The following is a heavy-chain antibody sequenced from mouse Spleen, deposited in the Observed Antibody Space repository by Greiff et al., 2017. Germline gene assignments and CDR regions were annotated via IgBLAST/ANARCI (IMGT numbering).Heavy chain of an antibody. CDR3: ARTRYDGAMDY. V-gene: IGHV5-9*04. J-gene: IGHJ4*01. Sequence: EVKVVESGGGLVKLGGSLKLSCAASGFTFSSYAMSWVRQTPEKRLEWVATISSGGGNTYYPDSVKGRFTISRDNAKNTLYLQMSSLKSEDTAMYYCARTRYDGAMDYWGQGTSVTVSS. D-gene: IGHD2-14*01. CDR2: ISSGGGNT. CDR1: GFTFSSYA.